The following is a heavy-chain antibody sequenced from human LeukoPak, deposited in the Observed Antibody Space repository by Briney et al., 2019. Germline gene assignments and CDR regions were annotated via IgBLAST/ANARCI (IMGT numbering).Heavy chain of an antibody. J-gene: IGHJ5*02. CDR1: GYSFPMYA. CDR3: ARVIKYSFSVGCFDP. D-gene: IGHD1-26*01. V-gene: IGHV7-4-1*02. Sequence: ASVKVSCKASGYSFPMYAINWVRQAPGQGLEWMGWINTNTGNPTYAQGFTGRFVFSLDTSVTTAYLQISSLRAEDTAVYYCARVIKYSFSVGCFDPWGQGTQVTVSS. CDR2: INTNTGNP.